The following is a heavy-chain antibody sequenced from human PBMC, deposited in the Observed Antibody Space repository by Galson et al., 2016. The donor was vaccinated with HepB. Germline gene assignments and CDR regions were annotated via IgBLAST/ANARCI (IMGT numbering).Heavy chain of an antibody. J-gene: IGHJ4*02. CDR1: GFTIENHY. CDR3: LLVAALEL. Sequence: SLRLSCAASGFTIENHYMTWVRQAPGKGLEWVSVIHNDGSTNYADSVKGRFIITRDYSKNSLYLHKNSVRVEDTAVYHCLLVAALELWGQGTRVTVSS. V-gene: IGHV3-53*01. CDR2: IHNDGST. D-gene: IGHD2-15*01.